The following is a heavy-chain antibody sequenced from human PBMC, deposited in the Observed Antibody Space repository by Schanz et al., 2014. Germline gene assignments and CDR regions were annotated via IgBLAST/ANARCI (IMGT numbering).Heavy chain of an antibody. CDR2: IIPILGIT. V-gene: IGHV1-69*04. J-gene: IGHJ4*02. CDR3: ARDVPINDY. Sequence: QVQMVQSGAEVKKPGASVKVSCKASGYPFSNYGISWLRQAPGQGLEWMGRIIPILGITNVAQTFQDRVTITADKSTSTAYMELSSLRSEDTAVYYCARDVPINDYWGQGTPVTVSS. D-gene: IGHD2-2*01. CDR1: GYPFSNYG.